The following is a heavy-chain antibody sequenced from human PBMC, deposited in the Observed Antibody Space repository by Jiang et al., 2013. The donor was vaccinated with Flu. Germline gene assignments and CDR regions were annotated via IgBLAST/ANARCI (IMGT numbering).Heavy chain of an antibody. CDR2: IYYSGST. J-gene: IGHJ6*04. Sequence: KPSETLSLTCTVSGGSISSYYWSWIRQPPGKGLEWIGYIYYSGSTNYNPSLKSRVTISVDTSKNQFSLKLSSVTAADTAVYYCARRPGGDFWSGYRDYYYYYGMDVWGKGTTVTVSS. CDR1: GGSISSYY. V-gene: IGHV4-59*08. CDR3: ARRPGGDFWSGYRDYYYYYGMDV. D-gene: IGHD3-3*01.